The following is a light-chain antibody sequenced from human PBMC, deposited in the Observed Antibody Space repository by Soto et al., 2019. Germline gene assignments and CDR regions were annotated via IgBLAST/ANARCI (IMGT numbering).Light chain of an antibody. CDR3: SSFTSGTSRYV. CDR1: RSDVGGFNY. Sequence: QSALTQPASVSGSPGQSVTNSCTGSRSDVGGFNYVSWYQQHPGKAPKLVIFEVNNRPSGISNRFFGSKSDNTASLTISGLQAGDEADYYCSSFTSGTSRYVFGTGTKLTVL. CDR2: EVN. V-gene: IGLV2-14*01. J-gene: IGLJ1*01.